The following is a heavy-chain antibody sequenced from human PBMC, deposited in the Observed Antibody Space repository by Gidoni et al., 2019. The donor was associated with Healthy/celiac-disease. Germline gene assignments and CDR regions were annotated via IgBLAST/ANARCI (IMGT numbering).Heavy chain of an antibody. CDR3: ARDDYYYDSSGRFGAFDI. V-gene: IGHV3-48*02. Sequence: EVQLVESGGGLVQPGGSLRLSCAASGFTFSRYSMNWVRQAPGKGLGWVSYISSSSSTIYYADSVKGRFTISRDNAKNSLYLQMNSLRDEDTAVYYCARDDYYYDSSGRFGAFDIWGQGTMVTVSS. CDR1: GFTFSRYS. J-gene: IGHJ3*02. D-gene: IGHD3-22*01. CDR2: ISSSSSTI.